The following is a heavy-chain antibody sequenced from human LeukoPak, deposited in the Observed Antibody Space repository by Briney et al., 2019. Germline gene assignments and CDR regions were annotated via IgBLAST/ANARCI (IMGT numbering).Heavy chain of an antibody. D-gene: IGHD2/OR15-2a*01. J-gene: IGHJ1*01. CDR1: GDSIRRGSY. CDR2: IFHSGSI. CDR3: ATVATSFSARFEQ. V-gene: IGHV4-38-2*02. Sequence: SETLSLTCTVSGDSIRRGSYWGWIRQPPGKGLEWIATIFHSGSIYTNPSLKSRVTISIDTSKNQVSLSLSSVTAADTAFYYCATVATSFSARFEQWGQGTLVAVSS.